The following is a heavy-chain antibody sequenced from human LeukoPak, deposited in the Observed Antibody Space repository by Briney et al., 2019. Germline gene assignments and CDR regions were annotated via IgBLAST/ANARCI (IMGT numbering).Heavy chain of an antibody. CDR1: GFTFSSDA. CDR3: ARSSGYGYYFDY. CDR2: ISSNGGTT. V-gene: IGHV3-64*01. Sequence: GSLRLSCAASGFTFSSDAMHWVGQAPGKGLEYVSAISSNGGTTHYGNSVKCRFTISRDNSKNTLYLQMGSLRAGDMAVYFCARSSGYGYYFDYWGQGTLVTVSS. D-gene: IGHD3-22*01. J-gene: IGHJ4*02.